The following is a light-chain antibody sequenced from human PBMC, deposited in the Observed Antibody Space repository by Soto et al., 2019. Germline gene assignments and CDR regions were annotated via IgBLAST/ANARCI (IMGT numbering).Light chain of an antibody. CDR2: KDN. CDR3: QTADNSGTFLL. CDR1: PLTRQY. J-gene: IGLJ3*02. Sequence: SYELTQPPSMSVSPGQTARITCSGVPLTRQYVYWYQQKPGQAPLLVIYKDNERPSGIPERFSGSTSGTTGTLTISGVRAEDEADYYCQTADNSGTFLLFAGGTQLTVL. V-gene: IGLV3-25*02.